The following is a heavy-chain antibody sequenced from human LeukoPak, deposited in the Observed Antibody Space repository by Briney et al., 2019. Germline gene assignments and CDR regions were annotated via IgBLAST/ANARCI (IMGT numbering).Heavy chain of an antibody. CDR2: IHSSAGT. V-gene: IGHV4-59*08. Sequence: PSETLSLTCTVSDASINTYYWSWTRQPPGKELEWIAYIHSSAGTNSSPSLRSRVTMSIDTSKRQFSLRLSSVTASDTAVYYCGRHKSGDAYNPLDYWGQGTLVTVSS. CDR1: DASINTYY. J-gene: IGHJ4*02. D-gene: IGHD5-24*01. CDR3: GRHKSGDAYNPLDY.